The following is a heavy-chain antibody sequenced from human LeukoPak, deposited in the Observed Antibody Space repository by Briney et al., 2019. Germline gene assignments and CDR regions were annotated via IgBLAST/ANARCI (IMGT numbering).Heavy chain of an antibody. CDR1: GFTFSSYS. Sequence: GGSLRLSCAASGFTFSSYSMNWVRQAPGKGLEWVSYISSSSSTIYYADSVKGRFTISRDNAKNSLYLQMNSLRAEDTAVYYCGRIAINANNGMDVWGQGTTVTVSS. V-gene: IGHV3-48*01. J-gene: IGHJ6*02. D-gene: IGHD1/OR15-1a*01. CDR2: ISSSSSTI. CDR3: GRIAINANNGMDV.